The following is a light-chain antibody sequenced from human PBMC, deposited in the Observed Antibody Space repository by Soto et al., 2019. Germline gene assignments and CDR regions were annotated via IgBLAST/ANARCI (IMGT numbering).Light chain of an antibody. CDR3: QQLHTYPFT. CDR1: QGIDSY. Sequence: DMQLTQSPSFLSASVGDRVTITCRASQGIDSYLACYQQKPGKAPKLLIYPASTLEGGVPSRFSGSGSGTEFTLTISTLQPEDFATYYCQQLHTYPFTFGGGTKVEIQ. CDR2: PAS. J-gene: IGKJ4*01. V-gene: IGKV1-9*01.